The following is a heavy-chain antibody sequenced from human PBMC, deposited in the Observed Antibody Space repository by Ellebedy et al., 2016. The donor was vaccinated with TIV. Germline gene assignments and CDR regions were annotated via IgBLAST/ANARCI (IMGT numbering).Heavy chain of an antibody. V-gene: IGHV3-7*01. Sequence: PGGSLRLSCAASGFTFKNNWMSRVRQTPQKGLEWVANINQAGTETHYADSVKGRFTISRDNAKNSLYLQMNSLRDEDTAVYYCARDENYVAEVIDYWGQGTLVTVSS. CDR3: ARDENYVAEVIDY. D-gene: IGHD1-7*01. CDR2: INQAGTET. CDR1: GFTFKNNW. J-gene: IGHJ4*02.